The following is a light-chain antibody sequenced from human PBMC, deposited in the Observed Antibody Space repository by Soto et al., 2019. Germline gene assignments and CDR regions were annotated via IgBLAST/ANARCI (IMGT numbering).Light chain of an antibody. Sequence: EILMTQSPATLSVSPGERDTLSCRATQTVNNKVVWYQHKPGQAPRLLIYGASTRATGIPARFSGSGSGTEFTLSISSLQSEDFAVYYCQQYGSSLWTVGQGTKVDIK. CDR3: QQYGSSLWT. J-gene: IGKJ1*01. V-gene: IGKV3-15*01. CDR2: GAS. CDR1: QTVNNK.